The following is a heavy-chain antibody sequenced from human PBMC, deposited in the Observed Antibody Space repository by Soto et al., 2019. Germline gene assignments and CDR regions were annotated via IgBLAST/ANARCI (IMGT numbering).Heavy chain of an antibody. CDR2: ISYDASNK. D-gene: IGHD5-12*01. Sequence: QVQLVESGGGVVQPGRSLRLSCAASGFTFSSYGMHWVRQAPGKGLEWVAVISYDASNKYYADSVKGRFTISRDNSKNTLYLQMNSLRAEDTAVYYCACDRVATMYYYDYGMDVWGQGTTVTVSS. J-gene: IGHJ6*02. CDR1: GFTFSSYG. V-gene: IGHV3-30*03. CDR3: ACDRVATMYYYDYGMDV.